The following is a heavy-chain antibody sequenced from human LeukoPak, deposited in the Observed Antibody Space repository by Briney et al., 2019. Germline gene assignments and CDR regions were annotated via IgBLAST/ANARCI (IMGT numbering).Heavy chain of an antibody. J-gene: IGHJ4*02. CDR1: GYTFTGYY. D-gene: IGHD3-22*01. CDR3: AREDYYDSGSNDY. V-gene: IGHV1-2*02. CDR2: INPNSGGT. Sequence: ASVKVSCKASGYTFTGYYMHWVRQAPGQGLEWMGWINPNSGGTNYAQKFQGRVTITRNTSISTAYMELSSLRSEDTAVYYCAREDYYDSGSNDYWGQGTLVTVSS.